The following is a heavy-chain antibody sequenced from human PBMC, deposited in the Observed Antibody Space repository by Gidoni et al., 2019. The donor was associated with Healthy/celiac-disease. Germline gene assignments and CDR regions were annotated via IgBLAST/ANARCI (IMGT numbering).Heavy chain of an antibody. J-gene: IGHJ4*02. D-gene: IGHD2-2*01. Sequence: EVQLVESGGGLVQPGGSLRISCSASGFTFSSYAMHWVRQAPGKGLEYVSAISSNGGSTYYADSVKGRFTISRDNSKNTLNLQMSSLRAEDTAVYYCVKDVPAAEFDYWGQGTLVTVSS. V-gene: IGHV3-64D*06. CDR2: ISSNGGST. CDR3: VKDVPAAEFDY. CDR1: GFTFSSYA.